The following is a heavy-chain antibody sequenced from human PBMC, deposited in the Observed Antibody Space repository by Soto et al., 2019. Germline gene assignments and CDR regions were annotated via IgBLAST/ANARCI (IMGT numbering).Heavy chain of an antibody. D-gene: IGHD3-10*01. J-gene: IGHJ4*02. CDR2: IYHSGST. CDR1: GGSISSSNW. CDR3: ARGSTDSYPGSRIFDF. Sequence: SETLSLTCAVSGGSISSSNWWSWVRQPPGKGLEWIGEIYHSGSTNYNPSLKSRVTISVDKSKNQFSLKLSSVTAADTAVYYCARGSTDSYPGSRIFDFWGRGTLVTVSS. V-gene: IGHV4-4*02.